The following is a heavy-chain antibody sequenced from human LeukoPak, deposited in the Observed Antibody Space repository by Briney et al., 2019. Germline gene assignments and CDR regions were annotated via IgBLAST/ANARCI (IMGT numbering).Heavy chain of an antibody. V-gene: IGHV3-74*01. CDR3: ARVYYDSSGHDY. CDR1: GFTFSSYW. D-gene: IGHD3-22*01. J-gene: IGHJ4*02. CDR2: INSDGSST. Sequence: TGGSLRLSCAASGFTFSSYWMHWVRQAPGKGLVWVSRINSDGSSTSYADSVKGRFTISRDNAKNTLYLQMNSLRAEDTAVYYCARVYYDSSGHDYWGQGTLVTVSS.